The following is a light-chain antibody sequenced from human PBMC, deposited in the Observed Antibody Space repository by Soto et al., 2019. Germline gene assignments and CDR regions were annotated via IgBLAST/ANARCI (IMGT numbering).Light chain of an antibody. J-gene: IGKJ5*01. Sequence: DIQLTQSPSPLSASVGDRVAITCLASQSISTYLHWYQQKPGKAPKVLIYAASNLQSGVPPRFSGSGSGTDFTLTISSLQPEDVATYFCQQSYRTPITFGQGTRLEI. CDR3: QQSYRTPIT. CDR1: QSISTY. CDR2: AAS. V-gene: IGKV1-39*01.